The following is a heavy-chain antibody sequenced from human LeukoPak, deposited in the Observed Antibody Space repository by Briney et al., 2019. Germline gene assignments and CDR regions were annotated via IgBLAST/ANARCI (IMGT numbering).Heavy chain of an antibody. CDR2: INWNGGST. CDR3: ARGADPRQGAYYYYMDV. CDR1: GFTFDGYG. J-gene: IGHJ6*03. V-gene: IGHV3-20*04. Sequence: PGGSLRLSCAASGFTFDGYGMSWVRHAPGKGLEWVSGINWNGGSTVYADSVKGRFTISRDNAKNSLYLQMNSLRAEDTALYYCARGADPRQGAYYYYMDVWGKGTTVTVSS. D-gene: IGHD4/OR15-4a*01.